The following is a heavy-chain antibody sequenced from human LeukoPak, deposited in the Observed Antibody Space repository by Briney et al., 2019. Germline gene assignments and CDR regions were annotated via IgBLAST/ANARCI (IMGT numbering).Heavy chain of an antibody. Sequence: ASVKVSCKASGYTFTNYAMNWVRQAPGQGLEWMGWIHPSTGNPTYAQGFTGRFVFSLDTSVSTTYLQISSLKAEDTAVYYCARGVAASSRAVVVTAMGFGTYYYYMDVWGKGTTVTVSS. D-gene: IGHD2-21*02. J-gene: IGHJ6*03. CDR3: ARGVAASSRAVVVTAMGFGTYYYYMDV. V-gene: IGHV7-4-1*02. CDR2: IHPSTGNP. CDR1: GYTFTNYA.